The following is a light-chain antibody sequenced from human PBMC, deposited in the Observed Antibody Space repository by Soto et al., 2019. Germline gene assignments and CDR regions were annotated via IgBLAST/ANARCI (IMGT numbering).Light chain of an antibody. CDR1: QSVSNNH. V-gene: IGKV3-20*01. J-gene: IGKJ5*01. Sequence: EIVLTQSPGTLSLSPGERAPLSCRARQSVSNNHIGWYQQKPGQAPRRLIFGASFRATGIPDRFSGSGSGTDFTLTISRLEPEDFAVYYCQQYGSSPPITFGQGTRLEIK. CDR2: GAS. CDR3: QQYGSSPPIT.